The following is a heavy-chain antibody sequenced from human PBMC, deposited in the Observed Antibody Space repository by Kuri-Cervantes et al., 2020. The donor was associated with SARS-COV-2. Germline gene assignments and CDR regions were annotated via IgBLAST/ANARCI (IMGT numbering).Heavy chain of an antibody. V-gene: IGHV3-13*01. Sequence: GESLKISCAASGFTFSSYDMHWVRQATGKGLEWVSAIGSAGDTYYPGSVKGRFTISRENAKNSLYLQMNSLRAGDTAVYYCARDALYYDILTGYYPSYMDVWGKGTTVTVSS. CDR3: ARDALYYDILTGYYPSYMDV. D-gene: IGHD3-9*01. CDR1: GFTFSSYD. CDR2: IGSAGDT. J-gene: IGHJ6*03.